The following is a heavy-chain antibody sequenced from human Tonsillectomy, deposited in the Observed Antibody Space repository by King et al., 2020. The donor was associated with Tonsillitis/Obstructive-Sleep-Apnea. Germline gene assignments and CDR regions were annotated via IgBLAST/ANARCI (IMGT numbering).Heavy chain of an antibody. V-gene: IGHV1-69*10. CDR1: GGTFSSYA. CDR2: IIPILGIA. J-gene: IGHJ5*02. D-gene: IGHD2-2*01. Sequence: VQLVESGAEVKKPGSSVKVSCKASGGTFSSYAISWVRQAPGQGLEWMGGIIPILGIANYAQKFQGRVTSTADKSTSTAYMELSSLRSEDTALYYCAREGEYCSSTSCPFDPWGQGALVSVSS. CDR3: AREGEYCSSTSCPFDP.